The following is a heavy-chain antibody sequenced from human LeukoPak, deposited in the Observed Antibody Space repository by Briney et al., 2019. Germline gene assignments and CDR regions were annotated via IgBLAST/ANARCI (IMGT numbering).Heavy chain of an antibody. CDR3: AKEGIAAAGTGYYYGMDV. D-gene: IGHD6-13*01. J-gene: IGHJ6*02. V-gene: IGHV3-30*18. Sequence: GRSLRLSCAASGFTFSSYGMHWVRQAPGKGLEWVAVISYDGSNKYYADSVKGRFTISRDNSKNTLYLQMNSLRAEDTAVCYCAKEGIAAAGTGYYYGMDVWGQGTTVTVSS. CDR2: ISYDGSNK. CDR1: GFTFSSYG.